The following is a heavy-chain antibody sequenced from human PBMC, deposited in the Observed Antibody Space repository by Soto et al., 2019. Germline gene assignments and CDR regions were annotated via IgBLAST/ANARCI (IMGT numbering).Heavy chain of an antibody. J-gene: IGHJ6*02. D-gene: IGHD2-15*01. Sequence: QVQLVQSGAEVKKPGSSVKVSCKASGGTFSSYAISWVRQAPGQGLEWMGGIIPIFGTANYAQKFQGRVTINADESKSTAYMELSSLRSEDTAVYYCARENIVVVVAATNPGYYYGMDVWGQGTTVTVSS. CDR1: GGTFSSYA. V-gene: IGHV1-69*01. CDR3: ARENIVVVVAATNPGYYYGMDV. CDR2: IIPIFGTA.